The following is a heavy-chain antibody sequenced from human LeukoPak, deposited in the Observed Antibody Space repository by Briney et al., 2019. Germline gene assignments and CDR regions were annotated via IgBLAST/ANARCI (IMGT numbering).Heavy chain of an antibody. Sequence: SQTLSLTCTVSGGSISSGGHYWSWIRQPAGKGLEYLGRISSTGSTNYNPSLRSRVTISADTSKNHFSLKLTSVTAADTAVYYCARDQTYSGSGIYTYFDYWGQGILVTVSS. D-gene: IGHD3-10*01. J-gene: IGHJ4*02. CDR1: GGSISSGGHY. V-gene: IGHV4-61*02. CDR2: ISSTGST. CDR3: ARDQTYSGSGIYTYFDY.